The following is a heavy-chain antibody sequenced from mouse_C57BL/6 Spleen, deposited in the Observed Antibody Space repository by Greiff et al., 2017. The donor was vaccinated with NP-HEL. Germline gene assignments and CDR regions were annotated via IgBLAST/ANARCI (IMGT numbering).Heavy chain of an antibody. CDR1: GYTFTSYW. D-gene: IGHD3-3*01. CDR2: IDPSDSYT. V-gene: IGHV1-69*01. J-gene: IGHJ3*01. Sequence: QVQLQQPGAELVMPGASVKLSCKASGYTFTSYWMHWVKQRPGQGLEWIGEIDPSDSYTNYNQKFKGKSTLTVDKSSSTAYMQLSSLTSEDSAVYYCARREGRAWFAYWGQGTLVTVSA. CDR3: ARREGRAWFAY.